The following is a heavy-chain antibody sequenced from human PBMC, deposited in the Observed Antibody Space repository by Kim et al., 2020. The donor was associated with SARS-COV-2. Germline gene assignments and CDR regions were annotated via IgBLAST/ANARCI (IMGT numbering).Heavy chain of an antibody. J-gene: IGHJ4*02. D-gene: IGHD3-3*01. Sequence: GGSLRLSCAASGFTFNDYYMDWVRQAPGKGLEWVARSRNQARSYTTEYAASVKGRFTVSRHDSENSLYLYMNSLKTEDTAVYYCTRTSYGANYFTYYWGQGTLVTVS. V-gene: IGHV3-72*01. CDR1: GFTFNDYY. CDR2: SRNQARSYTT. CDR3: TRTSYGANYFTYY.